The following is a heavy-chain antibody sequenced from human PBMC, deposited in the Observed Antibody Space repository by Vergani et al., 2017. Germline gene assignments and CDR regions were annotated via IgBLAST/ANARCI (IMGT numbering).Heavy chain of an antibody. CDR3: AREGDSSGCALDY. CDR2: IYTSGST. D-gene: IGHD3-22*01. J-gene: IGHJ4*02. Sequence: QVQLQESGPGLVKPSQTLSLTCTVSGGSISSGSYYWSWIRQPAGQGLEWIGRIYTSGSTNYNPSLKSRVTISVDTSKNQFSLKLSTVTAADTAVYYGAREGDSSGCALDYWGQGTLVTVSS. CDR1: GGSISSGSYY. V-gene: IGHV4-61*02.